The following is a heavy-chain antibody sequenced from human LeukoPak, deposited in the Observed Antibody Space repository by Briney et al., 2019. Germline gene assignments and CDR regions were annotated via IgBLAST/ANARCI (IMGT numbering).Heavy chain of an antibody. J-gene: IGHJ4*02. CDR2: IKQDGSEK. V-gene: IGHV3-7*01. CDR1: GFSLIYYW. Sequence: PGGSLRLSCAASGFSLIYYWMSWVRQAPGKGLEWVANIKQDGSEKYYVDSVKGRFTISRDNANNLMYLQMNSLRAEDTAVYYWARLRDFWSGQDYFDYWGQGTLVTVSS. D-gene: IGHD3-3*01. CDR3: ARLRDFWSGQDYFDY.